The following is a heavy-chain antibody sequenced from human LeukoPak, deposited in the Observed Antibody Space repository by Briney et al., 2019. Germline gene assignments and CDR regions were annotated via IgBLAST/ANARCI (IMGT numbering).Heavy chain of an antibody. D-gene: IGHD3-10*01. CDR2: IYYSGST. CDR3: ARVLVRGVIDY. Sequence: SGTLSLTCTVSGGSVSSGSYYWSWIRQPPGKGLEWIGYIYYSGSTNYNPSLKSRVTISVDTSKNQFSLKLSSVTAADTAVYYCARVLVRGVIDYWGQGTLVTVSS. CDR1: GGSVSSGSYY. J-gene: IGHJ4*02. V-gene: IGHV4-61*01.